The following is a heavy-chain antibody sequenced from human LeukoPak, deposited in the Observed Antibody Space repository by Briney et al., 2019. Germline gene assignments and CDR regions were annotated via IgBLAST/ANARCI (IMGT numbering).Heavy chain of an antibody. D-gene: IGHD2-8*01. J-gene: IGHJ3*01. CDR2: ISVSSGTK. Sequence: GGSLRLSCAASGLTFSSYSMNWVRQAPGKGLEWVSYISVSSGTKQYADSVKSRFSISRDTSKTTLYLQMDSLSPEDTAIYYCARGGANTNAFDFWGQGTVVTVSS. V-gene: IGHV3-48*01. CDR1: GLTFSSYS. CDR3: ARGGANTNAFDF.